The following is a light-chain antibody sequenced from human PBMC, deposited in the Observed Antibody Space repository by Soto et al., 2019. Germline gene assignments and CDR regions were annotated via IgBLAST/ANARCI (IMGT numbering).Light chain of an antibody. CDR3: SSYAGSNNLL. CDR1: SSDVGGYNF. V-gene: IGLV2-8*01. Sequence: QSVLTQSPSASGSPGQSVTISCTGTSSDVGGYNFVSWYQQHPGKAPKLMIYEVSKRPSGVPDRFSGSKSGNTAPLTVSGLQAEDEADYYCSSYAGSNNLLFGGGTQLTVL. J-gene: IGLJ2*01. CDR2: EVS.